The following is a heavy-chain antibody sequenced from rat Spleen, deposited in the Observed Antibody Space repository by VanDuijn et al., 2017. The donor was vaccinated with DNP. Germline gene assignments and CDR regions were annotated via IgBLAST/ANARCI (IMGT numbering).Heavy chain of an antibody. Sequence: EVQLVESGGGLVQPGGSLNLSCAASGFTFSDNNMAWVRQAPKKGLEWVATITYDGSGTYYRNSVEGRFSISRDNTKSTLYLQMNSLGSEDMATYYCARGPGHYWGQGVMVTVSS. CDR1: GFTFSDNN. D-gene: IGHD1-4*01. CDR3: ARGPGHY. V-gene: IGHV5-7*01. CDR2: ITYDGSGT. J-gene: IGHJ2*01.